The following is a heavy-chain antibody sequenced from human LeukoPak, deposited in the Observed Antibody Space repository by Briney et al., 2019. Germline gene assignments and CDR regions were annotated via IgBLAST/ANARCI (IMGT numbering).Heavy chain of an antibody. V-gene: IGHV1-2*02. D-gene: IGHD3-22*01. CDR3: ARASYDSSGYYYVSRPYFDY. CDR2: INPNSGGT. CDR1: GYTFTGYY. Sequence: ASVKVSCKASGYTFTGYYMHWVRQAPGQGLERMGWINPNSGGTNYAQKFQGRVTMTRDTSISTAYMELSRLRSDDTAVYYCARASYDSSGYYYVSRPYFDYWGQGTLVTVSS. J-gene: IGHJ4*02.